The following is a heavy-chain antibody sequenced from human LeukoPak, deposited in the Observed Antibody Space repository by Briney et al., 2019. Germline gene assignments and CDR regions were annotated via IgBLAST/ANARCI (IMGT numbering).Heavy chain of an antibody. CDR2: IKQDGSEK. CDR1: GFTFSSYW. Sequence: GGSLRLSCAASGFTFSSYWMSWVRQAPGKGLEWVANIKQDGSEKYYVDSVKGRFTISRDNAKNSLYLQMNSLRAEDTAVYYCASVYDILTNEDAFDIWGQGTMVTVSS. J-gene: IGHJ3*02. CDR3: ASVYDILTNEDAFDI. V-gene: IGHV3-7*01. D-gene: IGHD3-9*01.